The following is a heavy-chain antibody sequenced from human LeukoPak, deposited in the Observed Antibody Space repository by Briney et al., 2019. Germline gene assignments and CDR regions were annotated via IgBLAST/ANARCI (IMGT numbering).Heavy chain of an antibody. CDR2: LSDNGDST. Sequence: GGSLRLSCAASGFTFSNYAMSWVRQAPGKGLEWVSSLSDNGDSTYYADSVKGRFTISRDNSKNTLYLQMNSLRAEDTAVYYCAKEGFDSWGQGTLVTVSS. V-gene: IGHV3-23*01. CDR1: GFTFSNYA. J-gene: IGHJ4*02. CDR3: AKEGFDS.